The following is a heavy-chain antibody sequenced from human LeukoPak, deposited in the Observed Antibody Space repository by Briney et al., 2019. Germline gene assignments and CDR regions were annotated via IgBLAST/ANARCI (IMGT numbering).Heavy chain of an antibody. CDR2: IKPNSGGT. CDR1: GYTFTGYY. J-gene: IGHJ5*02. D-gene: IGHD6-6*01. Sequence: ASVKVSCKASGYTFTGYYMHGVGQARGQGGEWMGWIKPNSGGTNYAQKFQGRVTMTRDTSISTAYMELSRLRSDDTAVYYCAPSIAVFLGFDPWGQGTLVTVSS. CDR3: APSIAVFLGFDP. V-gene: IGHV1-2*02.